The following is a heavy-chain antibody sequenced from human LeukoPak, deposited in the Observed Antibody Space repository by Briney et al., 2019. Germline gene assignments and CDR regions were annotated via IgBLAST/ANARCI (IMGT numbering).Heavy chain of an antibody. V-gene: IGHV3-23*01. Sequence: PGGSLRLSCAASGFTFSSHGMSWVRRAPGKGLEWVSAIDTSGSATYHADSVKGRFTISRDNSKDTLYLQMNSLRAEDSAVYYCVKDSPVLSSWGQGTLVTVSS. CDR1: GFTFSSHG. J-gene: IGHJ5*02. CDR3: VKDSPVLSS. CDR2: IDTSGSAT. D-gene: IGHD4/OR15-4a*01.